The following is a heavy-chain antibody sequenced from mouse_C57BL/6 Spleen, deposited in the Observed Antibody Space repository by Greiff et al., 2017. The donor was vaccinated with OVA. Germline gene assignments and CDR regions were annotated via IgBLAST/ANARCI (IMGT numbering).Heavy chain of an antibody. Sequence: QVQLKQSGPGLVQPSQSLSITCTVSGFSLTSYGVHWVRQSPGKGLEWLGVIWRGGSTDYNAAFMSRLSITKDNSKSQVFFKMNRLQADDTAIYYCAKNLYRYDYDVGFDYWGQGTTLTVSS. J-gene: IGHJ2*01. CDR3: AKNLYRYDYDVGFDY. CDR2: IWRGGST. V-gene: IGHV2-5*01. CDR1: GFSLTSYG. D-gene: IGHD2-4*01.